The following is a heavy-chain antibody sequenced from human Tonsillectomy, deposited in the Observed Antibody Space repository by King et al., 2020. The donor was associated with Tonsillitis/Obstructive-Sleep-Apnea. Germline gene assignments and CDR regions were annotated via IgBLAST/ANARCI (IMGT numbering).Heavy chain of an antibody. J-gene: IGHJ6*02. CDR3: ARSSELGYCSSTSCYGMDV. D-gene: IGHD2-2*01. Sequence: VQLVESGGGLVQPGGSLRLSCAASGFTFSSYEMNRVRQAPGKGLGWVSYISSSGSTIYYADSVKGRFTISRDNAKNSLYLQMNSLRAEDTAVYYCARSSELGYCSSTSCYGMDVWGQGTTVTVSS. CDR2: ISSSGSTI. V-gene: IGHV3-48*03. CDR1: GFTFSSYE.